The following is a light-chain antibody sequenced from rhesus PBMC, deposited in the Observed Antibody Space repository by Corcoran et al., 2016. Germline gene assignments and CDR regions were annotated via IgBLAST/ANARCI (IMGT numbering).Light chain of an antibody. CDR2: EVS. Sequence: DIVMTQTPLSLPVTLGEPASISCRSSQSLLDSEDGNTYLDWYLQKPGQSPQVLFSEVSNRASGVPERVSGSGSDTDFTLKISRGEAEDVGVYYCMQALEFRTFGQGTKVEIK. CDR1: QSLLDSEDGNTY. V-gene: IGKV2-104*01. J-gene: IGKJ1*01. CDR3: MQALEFRT.